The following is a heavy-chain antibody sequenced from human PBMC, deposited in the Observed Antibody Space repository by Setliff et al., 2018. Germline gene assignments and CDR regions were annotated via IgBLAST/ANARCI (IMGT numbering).Heavy chain of an antibody. Sequence: TLSLPCAVYGESFSDYYWKNEYYWSWIRQPPGKGLEWIGESHHSGRTIYNPSLESRVTISVDTSKNQFSLKLSSVTAADTAVYYCASSNYDILTGYYDGEVHWGQGTPVTVSS. CDR3: ASSNYDILTGYYDGEVH. J-gene: IGHJ4*02. CDR2: SHHSGRT. D-gene: IGHD3-9*01. CDR1: GESFSDYYWKNEYY. V-gene: IGHV4-34*01.